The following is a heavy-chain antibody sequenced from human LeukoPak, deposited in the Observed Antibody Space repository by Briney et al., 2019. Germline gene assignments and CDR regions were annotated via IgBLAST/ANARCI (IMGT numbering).Heavy chain of an antibody. Sequence: GGSLRLSCAASGFTFSSYAMSWVRQAPGKGLEWVSAISGSGGSTYYADSVKGRFTISRDNSKNTLYLQMNSLRAEDTAVYYCAKDKSARSGWYQGWFDPWGQGTLVTVSS. CDR1: GFTFSSYA. J-gene: IGHJ5*02. V-gene: IGHV3-23*01. CDR3: AKDKSARSGWYQGWFDP. D-gene: IGHD6-19*01. CDR2: ISGSGGST.